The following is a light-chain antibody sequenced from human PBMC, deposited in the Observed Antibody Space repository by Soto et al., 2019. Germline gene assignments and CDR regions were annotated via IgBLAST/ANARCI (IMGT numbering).Light chain of an antibody. J-gene: IGKJ1*01. CDR1: QSISSD. CDR3: QQFYRGWT. V-gene: IGKV3-15*01. CDR2: GAS. Sequence: EIVMTQSPATLSVSPGKRATLSCRASQSISSDLAWYQQKPGQAPSLLIYGASTRATGIPARFSGSGSGTEFTLTSSRLQSEDFAVYYCQQFYRGWTFGQGTKVEIE.